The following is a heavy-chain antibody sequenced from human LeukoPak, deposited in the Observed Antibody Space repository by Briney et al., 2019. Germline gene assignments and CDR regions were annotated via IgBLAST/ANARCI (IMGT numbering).Heavy chain of an antibody. CDR2: IYPGDSDT. CDR1: GYSFTMYW. D-gene: IGHD6-19*01. Sequence: EESLKISCQGSGYSFTMYWIGWVRQMPGKGLEWMGIIYPGDSDTRYSPSFQGQVTISADKSISTAYLQWSSLKASDTAMYYCARQAVDISFDYWGQGTLVTVSS. CDR3: ARQAVDISFDY. J-gene: IGHJ4*02. V-gene: IGHV5-51*01.